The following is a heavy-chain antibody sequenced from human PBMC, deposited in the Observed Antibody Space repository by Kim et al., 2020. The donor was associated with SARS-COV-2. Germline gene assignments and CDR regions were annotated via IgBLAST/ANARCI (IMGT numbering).Heavy chain of an antibody. J-gene: IGHJ4*02. Sequence: ASVKVSCKASGYTFTSYGISWVRQAPGQGLEWMGWISAYNGNTNYAQKLQGRVTMTTDTSTSTAYMELRSLRSDDTAVYYCARDGIAAAGRAKSPLGYWGQGTLVTVSS. D-gene: IGHD6-13*01. CDR3: ARDGIAAAGRAKSPLGY. CDR1: GYTFTSYG. CDR2: ISAYNGNT. V-gene: IGHV1-18*04.